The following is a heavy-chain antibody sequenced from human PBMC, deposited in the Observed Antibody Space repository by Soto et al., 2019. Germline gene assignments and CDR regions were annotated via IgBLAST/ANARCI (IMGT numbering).Heavy chain of an antibody. D-gene: IGHD2-15*01. CDR1: GGSFSGYF. J-gene: IGHJ4*02. CDR3: VRGDPPSGSVSY. V-gene: IGHV4-34*01. Sequence: QVQLQQWGAGLLKPSETLSLSCAVYGGSFSGYFWTWIRQPPGKGLEWIGDINYSGDTNCNPSLKSRVTISVDTSKNQFSLKLTSVTAVDTAVYYCVRGDPPSGSVSYWGQGTLVTVSS. CDR2: INYSGDT.